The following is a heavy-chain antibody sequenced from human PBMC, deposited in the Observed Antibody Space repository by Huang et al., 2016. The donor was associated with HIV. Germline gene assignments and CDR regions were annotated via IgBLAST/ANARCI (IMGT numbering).Heavy chain of an antibody. CDR2: IKQDEREK. D-gene: IGHD1-7*01. CDR3: ATKTAGMDI. J-gene: IGHJ6*02. CDR1: TFTFGAYW. Sequence: VESGGRSVQPGGSIKLSCVGSTFTFGAYWMSWVRQPAGKGLEWVAKIKQDEREKYYVESVKGRFNISRDNARKVLFLEMDDLGVEDTAIYFCATKTAGMDIWGQGTTVTVSS. V-gene: IGHV3-7*01.